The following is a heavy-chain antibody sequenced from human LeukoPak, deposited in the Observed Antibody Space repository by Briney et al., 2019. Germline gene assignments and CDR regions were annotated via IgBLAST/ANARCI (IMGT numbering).Heavy chain of an antibody. D-gene: IGHD6-19*01. J-gene: IGHJ5*02. CDR3: ARDPYSSGVFDP. Sequence: GRSLRLSCAASGFTFSSYGMHWVRQAPGKGLEWVAVIWYDGSNKYYADSVKGRFTISRDNSKNTLYLQMNSLRAEDTAVCYCARDPYSSGVFDPWGQGTLVTVSS. V-gene: IGHV3-33*01. CDR2: IWYDGSNK. CDR1: GFTFSSYG.